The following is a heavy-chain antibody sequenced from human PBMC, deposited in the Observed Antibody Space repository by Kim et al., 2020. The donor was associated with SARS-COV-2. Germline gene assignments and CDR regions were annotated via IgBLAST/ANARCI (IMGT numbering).Heavy chain of an antibody. CDR1: GFTFSSYG. V-gene: IGHV3-33*01. Sequence: RGSLRLSCAASGFTFSSYGMHWVRQAPGKGLEWVAVIWYDGSNKYYADSVKGRFTISRDNSKNTLYLQMNSLRAEDTAVYYCARDRFQLWFNDYYYGMDVWGQGTTVTVSS. CDR2: IWYDGSNK. D-gene: IGHD5-18*01. CDR3: ARDRFQLWFNDYYYGMDV. J-gene: IGHJ6*02.